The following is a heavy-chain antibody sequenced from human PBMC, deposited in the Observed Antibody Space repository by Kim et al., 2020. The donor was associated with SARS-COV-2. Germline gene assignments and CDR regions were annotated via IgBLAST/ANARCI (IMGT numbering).Heavy chain of an antibody. CDR3: AKPRAFDL. CDR1: GFTFSNYA. CDR2: SGATSGST. Sequence: GGSLRLSCAASGFTFSNYAMAWVRQAPGKGLEWVSASGATSGSTYNADSVKGRFTISRDNSKNTLYLQMNSLKAEDTAIYYCAKPRAFDLWGQGTLVTVS. V-gene: IGHV3-23*01. J-gene: IGHJ5*02.